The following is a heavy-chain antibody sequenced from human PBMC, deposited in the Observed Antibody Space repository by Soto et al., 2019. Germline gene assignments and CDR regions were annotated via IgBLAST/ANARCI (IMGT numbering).Heavy chain of an antibody. J-gene: IGHJ4*02. CDR3: ARGVGNPASTNDS. Sequence: QVQLQQSGAGLLKPSESLSLTCTVHVVSFSYFYWSWIRQPPGKGLEWSGEIDRRGSTNYNPSLKSRVTISIDTSKSQFSLKLDSVTSADPAVYYCARGVGNPASTNDSWAQGTLVTGSP. CDR1: VVSFSYFY. D-gene: IGHD7-27*01. V-gene: IGHV4-34*01. CDR2: IDRRGST.